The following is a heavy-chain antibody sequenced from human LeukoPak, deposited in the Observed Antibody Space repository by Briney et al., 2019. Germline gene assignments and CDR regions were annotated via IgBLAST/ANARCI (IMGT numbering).Heavy chain of an antibody. Sequence: GGSLRLSCAASGFTVSSNYMSWVRQAPGKGLEWVSSISSSSSYIYYADSVKGRFTISRDNAKNSLYLQMNSLRAEDTAVYYCARDGSGTFIFYYMDVWGTGTTATISS. V-gene: IGHV3-21*01. J-gene: IGHJ6*03. CDR2: ISSSSSYI. CDR3: ARDGSGTFIFYYMDV. D-gene: IGHD3-10*01. CDR1: GFTVSSNY.